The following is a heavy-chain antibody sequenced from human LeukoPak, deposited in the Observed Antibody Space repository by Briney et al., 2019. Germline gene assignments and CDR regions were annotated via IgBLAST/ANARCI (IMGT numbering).Heavy chain of an antibody. CDR2: IYYSGST. Sequence: SETLSLTCSVSGGSISSLYWSWIRQPPGKGLEWIGYIYYSGSTNYNPSLKSRVTISVDTSKNQFSLKLSSVTAADTAVYYCARGDYYYDSSSTMWYYYDSSGLAFDIWGQGTMVTVSS. CDR3: ARGDYYYDSSSTMWYYYDSSGLAFDI. J-gene: IGHJ3*02. CDR1: GGSISSLY. V-gene: IGHV4-59*08. D-gene: IGHD3-22*01.